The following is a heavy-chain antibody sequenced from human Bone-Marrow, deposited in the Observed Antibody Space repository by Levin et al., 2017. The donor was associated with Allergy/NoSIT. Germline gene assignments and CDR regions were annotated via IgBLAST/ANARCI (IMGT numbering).Heavy chain of an antibody. CDR2: IRSKAYGGTT. J-gene: IGHJ6*03. CDR3: TRVITVLRFLEWLLSNYYYYYMDV. Sequence: GGSLRLSCTASGFTFGDYAMSWVRQAPGKGLEWVGFIRSKAYGGTTEYAASVKGRFTISRDDSKSIAYLQMNSLKTEDTAVYYCTRVITVLRFLEWLLSNYYYYYMDVWGKGTTVTVSS. CDR1: GFTFGDYA. D-gene: IGHD3-3*01. V-gene: IGHV3-49*04.